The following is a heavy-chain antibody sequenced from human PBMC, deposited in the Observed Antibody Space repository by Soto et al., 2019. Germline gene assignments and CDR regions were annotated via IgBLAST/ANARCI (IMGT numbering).Heavy chain of an antibody. Sequence: QVQLQQWGAGLLKPSETLSLTCAVYGGSFSGYYWSCIRQPPGKGLAWIGEINHRGSTNSTPSLKRRVTLSVDTSKNQVSLKLSSVTAADTAVYYGARDRYYYGSGSSYGLDYWFQGTLVTVSS. CDR1: GGSFSGYY. CDR2: INHRGST. V-gene: IGHV4-34*01. D-gene: IGHD3-10*01. CDR3: ARDRYYYGSGSSYGLDY. J-gene: IGHJ4*02.